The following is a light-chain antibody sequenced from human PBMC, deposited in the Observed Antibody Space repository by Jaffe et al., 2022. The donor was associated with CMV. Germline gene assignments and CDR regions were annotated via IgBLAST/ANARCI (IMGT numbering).Light chain of an antibody. CDR2: GSS. V-gene: IGKV3-15*01. J-gene: IGKJ5*01. CDR3: QQYNNWPPPIT. CDR1: HYLRNN. Sequence: EIVLTQSPATLSVSPGERATLSCRASHYLRNNLAWYQQKPGQSPRLLIYGSSTRATGIPARFSGSGSGTEFTLTISGLQSEDFAIYYCQQYNNWPPPITFGQGTRLEIK.